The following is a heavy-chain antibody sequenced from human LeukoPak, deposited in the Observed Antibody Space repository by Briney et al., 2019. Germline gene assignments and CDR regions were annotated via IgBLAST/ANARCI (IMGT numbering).Heavy chain of an antibody. D-gene: IGHD4-23*01. J-gene: IGHJ3*02. V-gene: IGHV4-30-2*01. CDR2: IYHSGST. Sequence: SETLSLTCAVSGGSISSGGYSWSWIRQPPGKGLEWIGYIYHSGSTYYNPSLKSRVTISVDRSKNQFSLKLSSMTAADTAVYYCATTVVTPGAFDIWGQGTMVTVSS. CDR1: GGSISSGGYS. CDR3: ATTVVTPGAFDI.